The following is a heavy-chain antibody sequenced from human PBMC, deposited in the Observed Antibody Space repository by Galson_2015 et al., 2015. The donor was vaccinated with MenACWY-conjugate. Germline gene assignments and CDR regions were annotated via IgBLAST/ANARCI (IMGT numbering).Heavy chain of an antibody. CDR1: GASINSNNNF. CDR3: ARYLRFTDYFDY. Sequence: ETLSLTCTVSGASINSNNNFWGWIRQSPGKGLERIGSLHYNGNTYCTPSLMSRVTISVDASKTQFSLKLSSVTAADTAVYYCARYLRFTDYFDYWGQGTLVTVSS. J-gene: IGHJ4*02. V-gene: IGHV4-39*01. D-gene: IGHD3-3*01. CDR2: LHYNGNT.